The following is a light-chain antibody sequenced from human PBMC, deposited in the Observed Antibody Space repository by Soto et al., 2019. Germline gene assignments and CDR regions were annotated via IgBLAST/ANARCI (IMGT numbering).Light chain of an antibody. CDR3: QQYNNWHPWT. CDR1: QSVSSN. CDR2: GAS. Sequence: EVVMTQSPATLSASPGARATLSCRASQSVSSNLAWYQQKPGQAPRLLIYGASTRATGIPARFSGSGSGTEFTLTISSLQSEDFAVYYCQQYNNWHPWTFGQGTKVEIK. V-gene: IGKV3-15*01. J-gene: IGKJ1*01.